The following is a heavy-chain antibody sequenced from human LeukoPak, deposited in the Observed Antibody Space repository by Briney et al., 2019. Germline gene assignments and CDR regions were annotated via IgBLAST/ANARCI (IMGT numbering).Heavy chain of an antibody. CDR3: ARENIVVVVAATVFDY. CDR2: IRYDGSNK. J-gene: IGHJ4*02. CDR1: GFTFSSYG. Sequence: GGSLRLSCAASGFTFSSYGMHWVRQAPGKGLEWVAFIRYDGSNKYYADSVKGRFTISRDNSKNTLYLQMNSLRAEDTAVYYCARENIVVVVAATVFDYWGQGTLVTVSS. V-gene: IGHV3-30*02. D-gene: IGHD2-15*01.